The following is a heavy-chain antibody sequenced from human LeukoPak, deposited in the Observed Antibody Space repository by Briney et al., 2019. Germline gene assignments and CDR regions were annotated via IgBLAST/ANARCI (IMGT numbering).Heavy chain of an antibody. CDR2: ISYDGSNK. Sequence: GRSLRLSCAASGFTFSSYAMHWVRQAPGKGLEWVAVISYDGSNKYYADSVKGRFTISRDNSKNTLYLQMNSLRAEDTAVYYCAREGSSTSMDVWGKGTTVTVSS. D-gene: IGHD2-2*01. V-gene: IGHV3-30*04. CDR1: GFTFSSYA. CDR3: AREGSSTSMDV. J-gene: IGHJ6*04.